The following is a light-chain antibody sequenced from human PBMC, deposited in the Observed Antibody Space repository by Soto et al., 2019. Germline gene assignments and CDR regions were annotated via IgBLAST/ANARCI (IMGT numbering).Light chain of an antibody. CDR3: QLYGTSPKT. V-gene: IGKV3-20*01. J-gene: IGKJ1*01. CDR1: ETVAGSY. Sequence: EIVLTQSPGTLSLSPGEIDTLSCTASETVAGSYLAWYQQKPGQAPRLLIHGASTRATGIADRFSGSGSGTDFTLTISRLEPEDFAVYYCQLYGTSPKTFGQGTKVDIK. CDR2: GAS.